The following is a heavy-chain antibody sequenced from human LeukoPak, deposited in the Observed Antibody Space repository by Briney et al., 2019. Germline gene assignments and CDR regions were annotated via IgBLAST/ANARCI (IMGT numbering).Heavy chain of an antibody. Sequence: GGSLRLSCAASGFTFSSYSMNWVRQAPGKGLEGVSSISSSSSYIYYADSVKGRFTISRDNAKNSLYLQMNSLRAEDTAVYYCARGSGRNDAAYYYYYMDVWGKGTTVTVSS. J-gene: IGHJ6*03. V-gene: IGHV3-21*01. D-gene: IGHD1-1*01. CDR2: ISSSSSYI. CDR3: ARGSGRNDAAYYYYYMDV. CDR1: GFTFSSYS.